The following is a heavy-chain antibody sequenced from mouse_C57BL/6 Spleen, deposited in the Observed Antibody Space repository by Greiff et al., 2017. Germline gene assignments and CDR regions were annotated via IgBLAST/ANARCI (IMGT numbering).Heavy chain of an antibody. CDR1: GYSFTGYY. J-gene: IGHJ2*01. Sequence: VQLQQSGPELVKPGASVKISCKASGYSFTGYYMNWVKQSPEKSLEWIGEITPSTGGTTYNQKFKAKATLTVDKSSSTAYMQLKSLTSEDSAVYYCARSPPYYSNFDYWGQGTTLTVSS. CDR3: ARSPPYYSNFDY. V-gene: IGHV1-42*01. D-gene: IGHD2-5*01. CDR2: ITPSTGGT.